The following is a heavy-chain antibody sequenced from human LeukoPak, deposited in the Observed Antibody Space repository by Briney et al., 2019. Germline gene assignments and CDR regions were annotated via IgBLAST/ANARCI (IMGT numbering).Heavy chain of an antibody. J-gene: IGHJ4*02. CDR3: ARDPPYYYDSSGPDDY. CDR1: GYTFTGYY. CDR2: INPNGGGT. V-gene: IGHV1-2*02. Sequence: ASVKVSCKASGYTFTGYYMHWVRQAPGQGLEWMGWINPNGGGTNYAQKFQGRVTMTRDTSISTAYMELSRLRSDDTAVYYCARDPPYYYDSSGPDDYWGQGTLVTVSS. D-gene: IGHD3-22*01.